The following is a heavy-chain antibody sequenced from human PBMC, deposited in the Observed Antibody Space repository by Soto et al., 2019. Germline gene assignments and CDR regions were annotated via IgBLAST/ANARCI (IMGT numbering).Heavy chain of an antibody. D-gene: IGHD2-8*01. CDR1: GGSISSYY. V-gene: IGHV4-4*07. CDR3: ARDRRNGRYYAMDV. CDR2: IYTSVST. J-gene: IGHJ6*02. Sequence: SETLSLTCTVSGGSISSYYWSWIRQPAGKGLEWIGRIYTSVSTNYNPSLKSRVTMSVDTSKNQFSLKLSSVTAADTAVYYCARDRRNGRYYAMDVSGQGTPVTVSS.